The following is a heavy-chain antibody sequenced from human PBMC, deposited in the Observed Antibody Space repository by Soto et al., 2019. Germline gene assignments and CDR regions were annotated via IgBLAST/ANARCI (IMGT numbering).Heavy chain of an antibody. CDR2: ISYDGSNK. V-gene: IGHV3-30*18. CDR1: GFTFSSYG. D-gene: IGHD2-15*01. Sequence: GGSLRLSCAASGFTFSSYGMHWVRQAPGQGLEWVAVISYDGSNKKYVDSVKGRFSISRDNSKDTVYLQMNSLRAEDSGVYYCAKDPLLDYWGQGTLVTVSS. CDR3: AKDPLLDY. J-gene: IGHJ4*02.